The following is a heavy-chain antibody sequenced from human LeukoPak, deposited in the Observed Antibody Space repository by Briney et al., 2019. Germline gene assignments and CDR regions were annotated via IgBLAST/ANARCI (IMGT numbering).Heavy chain of an antibody. D-gene: IGHD3-10*01. CDR2: INGGTGNT. J-gene: IGHJ4*02. CDR1: GGTFSSYA. Sequence: ASVKVSCKASGGTFSSYAMHWVRQAPGQRLEWMGWINGGTGNTKYSQQFHDRVTITRETSANTAYMELTSLTSEDTAVYYCARAGGFGESGDYFDYWGQGTLVTVSS. V-gene: IGHV1-3*01. CDR3: ARAGGFGESGDYFDY.